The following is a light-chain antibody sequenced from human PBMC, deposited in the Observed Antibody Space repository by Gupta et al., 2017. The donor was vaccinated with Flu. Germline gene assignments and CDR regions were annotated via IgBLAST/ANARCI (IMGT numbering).Light chain of an antibody. V-gene: IGKV3-20*01. J-gene: IGKJ3*01. CDR1: QSISSSS. Sequence: IVLTQSTGTLSLSPGERATLSCRASQSISSSSLAWYQQKLGQAPRLLIYAASSGATGIPDRFSGSGSGTDFTLTISILEPEDFALYYCQHYGSSIFTFGPGTKVEIK. CDR2: AAS. CDR3: QHYGSSIFT.